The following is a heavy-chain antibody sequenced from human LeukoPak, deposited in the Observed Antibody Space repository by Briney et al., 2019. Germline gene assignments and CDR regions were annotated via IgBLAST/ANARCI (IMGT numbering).Heavy chain of an antibody. CDR3: ALNPYCSSTNCLDPGYFQH. V-gene: IGHV3-66*02. D-gene: IGHD2-2*01. CDR1: GFTVSSNY. J-gene: IGHJ1*01. Sequence: GGSLRLSCAASGFTVSSNYMSWVRQAPGKGLEWVSVIYSGGSTYYADSVKGRFTISRDNSKNTLYLQMNSLRAEDTAVYYCALNPYCSSTNCLDPGYFQHWGQGTLVTVSS. CDR2: IYSGGST.